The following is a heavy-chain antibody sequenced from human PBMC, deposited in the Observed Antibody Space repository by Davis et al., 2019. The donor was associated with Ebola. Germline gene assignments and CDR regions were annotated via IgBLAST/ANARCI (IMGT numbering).Heavy chain of an antibody. J-gene: IGHJ4*02. V-gene: IGHV5-51*01. CDR1: GYSFTSHW. Sequence: GESLKISCKYPGYSFTSHWLAWVPQTPGKGPDWIGIIYTGDSDTRYSPSFQGQVTISADKSISTAYLQWSSLKASDTAMYYCARSTNPPFDYWGQGTLVTVSS. CDR2: IYTGDSDT. CDR3: ARSTNPPFDY.